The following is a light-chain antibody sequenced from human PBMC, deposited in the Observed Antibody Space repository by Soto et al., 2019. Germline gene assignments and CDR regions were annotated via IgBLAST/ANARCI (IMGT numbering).Light chain of an antibody. CDR2: DAS. V-gene: IGKV1-5*01. Sequence: DSQMNQSPSTLSASLGDRVTMTCRASQSISYWLAWYQQKPGKAPKLLIYDASSLESGVPSRFSGSASGTDFTLTISSLQPDDFASYYCQQYKSYWTFGQGTKVDIK. CDR1: QSISYW. J-gene: IGKJ1*01. CDR3: QQYKSYWT.